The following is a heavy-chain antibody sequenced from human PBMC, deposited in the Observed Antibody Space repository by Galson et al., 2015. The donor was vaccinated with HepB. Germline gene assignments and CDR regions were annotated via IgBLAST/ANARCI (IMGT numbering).Heavy chain of an antibody. J-gene: IGHJ6*03. D-gene: IGHD2-2*01. CDR1: GFTFSTYA. CDR3: AKGVHGSIVVSAPICVGPFCYSYMDV. Sequence: SLRLSCAASGFTFSTYAMSWVRQAPGKGLEWVSGISGSGGSTFYADSVKGRFTISRDNSKNTPYLQMDSLRAEDTAVYYCAKGVHGSIVVSAPICVGPFCYSYMDVWGKGTTVTVSS. V-gene: IGHV3-23*01. CDR2: ISGSGGST.